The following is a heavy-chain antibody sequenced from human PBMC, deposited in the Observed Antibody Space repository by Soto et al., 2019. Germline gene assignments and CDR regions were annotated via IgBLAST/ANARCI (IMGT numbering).Heavy chain of an antibody. V-gene: IGHV4-4*02. D-gene: IGHD2-15*01. CDR2: IYHSGST. J-gene: IGHJ4*02. CDR3: ASFAFRDEVIVDY. Sequence: PSETLSLTCAVSGGSIGSSNWWSWVRQPPGKGLEWIGEIYHSGSTNYNPSPKSRVTISVDKSKNQFSLKLSSVTAADTAVYYCASFAFRDEVIVDYWGQGTLVTVSS. CDR1: GGSIGSSNW.